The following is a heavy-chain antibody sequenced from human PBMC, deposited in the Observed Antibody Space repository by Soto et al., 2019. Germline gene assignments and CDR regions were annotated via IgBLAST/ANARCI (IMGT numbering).Heavy chain of an antibody. CDR2: IIPILGIA. Sequence: QVQLVQSGAEVKKPGSSVKVSCKASGGTFSSYTISWVRQAPGQGLEWMGRIIPILGIANYAQKFQGRVTITADKSTSTAYMELSSLRSEDTAVYYCARRFHYGGNPDYTTDAFDIWGQGTMVTVSS. V-gene: IGHV1-69*02. CDR1: GGTFSSYT. D-gene: IGHD4-17*01. J-gene: IGHJ3*02. CDR3: ARRFHYGGNPDYTTDAFDI.